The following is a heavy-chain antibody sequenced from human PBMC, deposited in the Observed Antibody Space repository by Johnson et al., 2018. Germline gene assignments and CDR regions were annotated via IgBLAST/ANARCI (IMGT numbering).Heavy chain of an antibody. CDR1: GFIFGDYG. J-gene: IGHJ6*02. CDR2: INWNSGSV. V-gene: IGHV3-20*04. CDR3: AKDIASYYGMDV. Sequence: VQLVQSGGRVVRPGGSLRLSCVGSGFIFGDYGMSWVRPAPGKGLEWISGINWNSGSVGYADSVRGRFTISRDNANNSLYLQMNSLRAEDTALYYCAKDIASYYGMDVGGPGTTVTVSS. D-gene: IGHD2-21*01.